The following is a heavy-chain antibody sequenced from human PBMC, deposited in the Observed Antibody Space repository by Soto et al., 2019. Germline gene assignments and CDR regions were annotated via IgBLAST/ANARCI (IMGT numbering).Heavy chain of an antibody. CDR3: ETGAGGEGATTLFDY. D-gene: IGHD1-26*01. CDR2: ISWNSGSI. Sequence: ESGGGLVQPGRSLRLSCAASGFTFDDYAMHWVRQAPGKGLEWVSGISWNSGSIGYADSVKGRFTISRDNAKNSLYLQMNSLRAEDTALYYCETGAGGEGATTLFDYWGQGTMVTVSS. J-gene: IGHJ4*02. V-gene: IGHV3-9*01. CDR1: GFTFDDYA.